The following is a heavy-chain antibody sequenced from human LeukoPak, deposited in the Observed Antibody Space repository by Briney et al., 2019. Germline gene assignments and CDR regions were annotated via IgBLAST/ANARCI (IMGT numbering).Heavy chain of an antibody. Sequence: SETLSLTCTVSGGSISSSRYYWGWIRQPPGKELQWIGSIYYNGITHYNPSLESRVTISADTSTNEFSLKLRSVTAADTAMYYCARDHGDFVQHDWGQGTLVTVSS. V-gene: IGHV4-39*01. CDR1: GGSISSSRYY. CDR2: IYYNGIT. CDR3: ARDHGDFVQHD. J-gene: IGHJ4*02. D-gene: IGHD4-17*01.